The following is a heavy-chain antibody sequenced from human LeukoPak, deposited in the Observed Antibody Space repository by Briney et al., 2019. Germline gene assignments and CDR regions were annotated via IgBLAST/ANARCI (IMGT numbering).Heavy chain of an antibody. V-gene: IGHV3-21*01. J-gene: IGHJ6*02. CDR1: GFTFSSYS. CDR3: ARHGSEWELLLYYYGMDV. CDR2: ISSSSSYI. Sequence: SGGSLRLSCAASGFTFSSYSVNWIRQAPGKGLEWVSSISSSSSYIYYADSVKGRFTISRDNAKNSLYLQMNSLRAEDTAVYYCARHGSEWELLLYYYGMDVWGQGTTVTVSS. D-gene: IGHD1-26*01.